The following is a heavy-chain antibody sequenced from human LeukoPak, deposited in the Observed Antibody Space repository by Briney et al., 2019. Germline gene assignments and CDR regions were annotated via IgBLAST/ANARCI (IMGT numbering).Heavy chain of an antibody. D-gene: IGHD3-22*01. CDR1: GFTFSSYS. CDR2: ISSSSSTI. CDR3: ARDIPRGSGYYFDY. J-gene: IGHJ4*02. V-gene: IGHV3-48*01. Sequence: EGSLRLSCAASGFTFSSYSMNWVRQAPGKGLEWVSYISSSSSTIYYADSVKGRFTISRDNAKNSLYLQMNSLRAEDTAVYYCARDIPRGSGYYFDYWGQGTLVTVSS.